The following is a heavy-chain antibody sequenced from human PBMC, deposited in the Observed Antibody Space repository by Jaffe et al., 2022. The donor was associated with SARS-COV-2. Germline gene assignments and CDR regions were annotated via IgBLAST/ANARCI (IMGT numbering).Heavy chain of an antibody. CDR2: ISTSGSHI. J-gene: IGHJ4*02. CDR3: ARDRGGSYSGNDY. D-gene: IGHD1-26*01. Sequence: EVQLVESGGGLVKPGGSLRLSCAASGFTFSSYSMNWVRQASGKGLEWVSSISTSGSHIYYADSVKGRFTISRDNARNSLNLQMNSLRAEDTAVYYCARDRGGSYSGNDYWGRGTLVTVSA. V-gene: IGHV3-21*01. CDR1: GFTFSSYS.